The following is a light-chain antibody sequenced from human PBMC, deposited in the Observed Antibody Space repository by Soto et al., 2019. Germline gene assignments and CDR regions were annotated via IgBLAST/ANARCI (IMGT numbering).Light chain of an antibody. CDR3: AAWDDTFYV. CDR2: TNT. V-gene: IGLV1-44*01. CDR1: SSNIGRNP. J-gene: IGLJ7*01. Sequence: QSVLTQPPSASGTPGQSVTISCSGGSSNIGRNPVSWYQHVPGTAPKLLIHTNTQRPLGVPVRFSGSKSGTSASLAISGLQSEDEADYYCAAWDDTFYVFGSGTQLTVL.